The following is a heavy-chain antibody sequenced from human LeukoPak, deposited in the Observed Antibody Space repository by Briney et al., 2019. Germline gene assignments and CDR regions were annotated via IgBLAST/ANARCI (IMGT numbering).Heavy chain of an antibody. J-gene: IGHJ3*02. D-gene: IGHD3-22*01. CDR2: ISGSGGST. CDR1: GFTYSSYA. V-gene: IGHV3-23*01. Sequence: GGSLRLSCAASGFTYSSYAMSWVRQAPGKGLEWVSAISGSGGSTYYADSVKGRFTISRDNSKNTLYLQMNGLRAEDTAVYYCAKDSSGSYDAFDIWGQGTMVTVSS. CDR3: AKDSSGSYDAFDI.